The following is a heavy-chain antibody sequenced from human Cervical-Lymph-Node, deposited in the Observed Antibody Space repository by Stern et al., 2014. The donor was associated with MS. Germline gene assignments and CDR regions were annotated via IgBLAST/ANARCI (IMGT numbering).Heavy chain of an antibody. D-gene: IGHD4-17*01. J-gene: IGHJ5*02. CDR3: ATLGVTTGDFDP. CDR1: GGTFSSSG. Sequence: QVQLVQPGSEVKKPGSSVRVSCKASGGTFSSSGISWVRQAPGQGLAWMGRIIPILSITNYAQNFQGRVTITADKSTSTAYMELSSLRSEDTAVYYCATLGVTTGDFDPWGQGTLVTVSS. V-gene: IGHV1-69*09. CDR2: IIPILSIT.